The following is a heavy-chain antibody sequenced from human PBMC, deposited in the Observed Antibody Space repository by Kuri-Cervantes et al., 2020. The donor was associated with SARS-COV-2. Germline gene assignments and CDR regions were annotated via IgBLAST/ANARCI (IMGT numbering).Heavy chain of an antibody. CDR1: GFTFDDYG. D-gene: IGHD6-6*01. Sequence: GESLKISCAASGFTFDDYGMSWVRQAPGKGLEWVSGINWNGGSTGYADSVKGRFTISRDNAKNSLYLQMNSLRAEDTAVYYCARGMGRYSSSFDYWGQGTLVTVSS. J-gene: IGHJ4*02. V-gene: IGHV3-20*04. CDR2: INWNGGST. CDR3: ARGMGRYSSSFDY.